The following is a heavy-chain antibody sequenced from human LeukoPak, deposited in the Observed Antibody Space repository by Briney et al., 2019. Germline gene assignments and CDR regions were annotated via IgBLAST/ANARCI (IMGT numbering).Heavy chain of an antibody. J-gene: IGHJ5*02. V-gene: IGHV3-7*03. CDR1: GFTFSSYW. D-gene: IGHD1-20*01. CDR2: IKQDESEK. Sequence: GALRLSCAASGFTFSSYWMSWVRQAPGKGLEWVANIKQDESEKYYVDSVKGRFTISRDNAKNSLYLQMNSLRADDTAVYYCARIREVIGTDWFDPWGQGTLVTVSS. CDR3: ARIREVIGTDWFDP.